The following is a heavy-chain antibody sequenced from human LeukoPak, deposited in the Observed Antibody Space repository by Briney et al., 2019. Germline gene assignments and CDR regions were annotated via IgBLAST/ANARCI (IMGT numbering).Heavy chain of an antibody. CDR1: GYTFTSYG. Sequence: GASVKVSCKASGYTFTSYGISWVRQAPGQGLEWMGWISAYNGNTNYAQKLQGRVTMTTDTSTSTAYMKLRSLRSDDTAVYYCARGSDDYYDSSGYYGYWGQGTLVTVSS. CDR3: ARGSDDYYDSSGYYGY. V-gene: IGHV1-18*01. J-gene: IGHJ4*02. CDR2: ISAYNGNT. D-gene: IGHD3-22*01.